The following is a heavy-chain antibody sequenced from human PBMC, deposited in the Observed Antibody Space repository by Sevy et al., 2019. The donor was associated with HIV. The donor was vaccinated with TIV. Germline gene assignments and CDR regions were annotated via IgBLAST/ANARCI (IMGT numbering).Heavy chain of an antibody. V-gene: IGHV4-4*02. CDR1: GGSITNMNW. CDR3: ARGALGTGSGWFDY. Sequence: SETLSLTCAVSGGSITNMNWWIWVRQPPGKGLEWIGEIYHGGSTNHNPSLKSRVTISTDESKNQFSLRLNSVTAADTAVYYCARGALGTGSGWFDYWGQGTLVTVSS. J-gene: IGHJ4*02. CDR2: IYHGGST. D-gene: IGHD6-19*01.